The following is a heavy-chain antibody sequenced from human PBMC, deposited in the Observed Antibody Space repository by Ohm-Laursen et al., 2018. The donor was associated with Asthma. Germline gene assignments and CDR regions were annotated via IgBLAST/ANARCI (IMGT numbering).Heavy chain of an antibody. CDR1: GFTFSDYY. J-gene: IGHJ4*02. CDR3: ARIEISSSWLFDY. D-gene: IGHD6-13*01. Sequence: SLRLSCAASGFTFSDYYMSWIRQAPGKGLEWVSYISSSGSTIYYADSVKGRFTISRDNAKNSLYLQMNSLRAEDTAVYYCARIEISSSWLFDYWGQGTLVTVSS. CDR2: ISSSGSTI. V-gene: IGHV3-11*01.